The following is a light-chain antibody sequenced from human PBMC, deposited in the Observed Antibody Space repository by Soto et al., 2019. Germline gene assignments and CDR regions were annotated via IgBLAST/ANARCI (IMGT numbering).Light chain of an antibody. CDR1: QSVSSY. CDR3: QQRSNWPIT. J-gene: IGKJ5*01. V-gene: IGKV3D-11*02. CDR2: DAS. Sequence: EIVLTQSPATLSLSPGERATLSCRASQSVSSYLAWYQQKPGQAPRLLIYDASNRATGIPARFGGSGPGTDFTLTISSLEPEDFAVYYCQQRSNWPITFGQGTRLEIK.